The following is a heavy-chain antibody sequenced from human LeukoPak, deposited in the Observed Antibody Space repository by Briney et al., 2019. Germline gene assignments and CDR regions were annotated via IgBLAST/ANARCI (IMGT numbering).Heavy chain of an antibody. CDR1: GYTFTSYY. V-gene: IGHV1-46*01. D-gene: IGHD3-16*02. J-gene: IGHJ4*02. Sequence: APVKVSCKASGYTFTSYYMHWVRQAPGQGLEWMGIINPSGGSTSYAQKFQGRVTMTRDTSTSTVYMELSSLRSEDTAVYYCARDGTFGGVIVHWGQGTLVTVSS. CDR2: INPSGGST. CDR3: ARDGTFGGVIVH.